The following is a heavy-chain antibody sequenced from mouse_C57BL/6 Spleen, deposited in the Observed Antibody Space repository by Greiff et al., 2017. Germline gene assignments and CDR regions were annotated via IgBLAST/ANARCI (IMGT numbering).Heavy chain of an antibody. Sequence: EVQGVESGGGLVKPGGSLKLSCAASGFTFSDYGMHWVRQAPEKGLWWVAYISSGSSTIYYADTVQGRFTMSRDNAKNTPFLQMTSLRSEDTAMYYCARARVSLDYWGQGTTLTVSS. CDR3: ARARVSLDY. CDR2: ISSGSSTI. V-gene: IGHV5-17*01. J-gene: IGHJ2*01. CDR1: GFTFSDYG.